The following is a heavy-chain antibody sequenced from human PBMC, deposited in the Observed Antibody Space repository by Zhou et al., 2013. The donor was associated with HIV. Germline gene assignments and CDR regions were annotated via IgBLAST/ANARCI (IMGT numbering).Heavy chain of an antibody. D-gene: IGHD3-10*01. J-gene: IGHJ4*02. CDR3: ARVSAGSGTIHYFLDH. Sequence: QVQLVQSGAEVKKPAASVKVSCKASGDTFIDYYMHWVRQAPGQGLEWMGWISVHNGNTNYAQKLQGRLTMTTDTSTTTAYMELSSLTSDDTAVYYCARVSAGSGTIHYFLDHWGQGTLVTVSS. CDR2: ISVHNGNT. V-gene: IGHV1-18*04. CDR1: GDTFIDYY.